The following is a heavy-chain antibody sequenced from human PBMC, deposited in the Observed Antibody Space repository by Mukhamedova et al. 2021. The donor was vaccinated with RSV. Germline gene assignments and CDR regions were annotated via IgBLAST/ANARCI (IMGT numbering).Heavy chain of an antibody. Sequence: ISYDGSNKYYADSVKGRFTISRDNSKNTLYLQMNSLRAEDTAEYYCARVPVVPAARGYYYYYMDVWGKGTTVTVSS. J-gene: IGHJ6*03. CDR2: ISYDGSNK. V-gene: IGHV3-30-3*01. D-gene: IGHD2-2*01. CDR3: ARVPVVPAARGYYYYYMDV.